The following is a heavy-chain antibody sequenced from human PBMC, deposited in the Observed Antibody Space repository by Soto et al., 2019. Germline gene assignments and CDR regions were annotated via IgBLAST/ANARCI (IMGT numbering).Heavy chain of an antibody. Sequence: EVQLVESGGGLIQPGGSLKLSCAASGFTVGNNYMRWVRQAPGKGLEWVSLIYSTGTTKYADSVKGRFTVSRDNAKNTLYLQMDSLGAEDTAVYYCVKDGRGSGSHYNSFGYWGQGTLVTVSS. CDR3: VKDGRGSGSHYNSFGY. CDR2: IYSTGTT. J-gene: IGHJ4*02. V-gene: IGHV3-53*01. D-gene: IGHD3-10*01. CDR1: GFTVGNNY.